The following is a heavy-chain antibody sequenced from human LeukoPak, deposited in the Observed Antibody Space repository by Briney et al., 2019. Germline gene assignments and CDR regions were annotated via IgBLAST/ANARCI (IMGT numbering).Heavy chain of an antibody. CDR2: ISRSGDTT. Sequence: PGGSLRLSCAASGFTFSSYEMNWVRQAPGKGLEWVSYISRSGDTTYYADSVKGRFTISRDNAKNSLYLQMNTLRAEDTALYYCARDLGFGGNSLSNWGQGTLVTVS. V-gene: IGHV3-48*03. CDR3: ARDLGFGGNSLSN. CDR1: GFTFSSYE. J-gene: IGHJ4*02. D-gene: IGHD4-23*01.